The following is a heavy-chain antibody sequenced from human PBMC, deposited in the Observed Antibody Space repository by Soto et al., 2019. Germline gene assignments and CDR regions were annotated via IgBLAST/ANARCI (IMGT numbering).Heavy chain of an antibody. V-gene: IGHV4-34*01. CDR2: INHSGST. Sequence: SETLSLTCAVYGGSISGYYWSWIRQPPEKGLEWIGEINHSGSTNYNPSLKSRVTISVDTSKNQFSLKLSSVTAADTAVYYFAGQMVVAADRKNGFDPWGQGTLVTVSS. J-gene: IGHJ5*02. CDR1: GGSISGYY. CDR3: AGQMVVAADRKNGFDP. D-gene: IGHD2-15*01.